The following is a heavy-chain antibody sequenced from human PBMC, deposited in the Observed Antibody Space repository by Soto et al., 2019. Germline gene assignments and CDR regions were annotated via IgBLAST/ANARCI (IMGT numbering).Heavy chain of an antibody. V-gene: IGHV4-39*01. Sequence: SETLSLTCTVSGGSITSDTYYWAWVRQTPGKGLEWIGSIYYTGTTYYNPSLQSRVSMSLDTSKNQFSLRLTSVTAADTAVYYCARPSMAINWYFDRWGRGSLVTVSS. CDR3: ARPSMAINWYFDR. J-gene: IGHJ2*01. CDR2: IYYTGTT. CDR1: GGSITSDTYY. D-gene: IGHD3-10*01.